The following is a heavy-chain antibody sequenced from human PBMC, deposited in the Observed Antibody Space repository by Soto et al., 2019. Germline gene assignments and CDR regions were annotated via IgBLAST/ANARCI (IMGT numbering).Heavy chain of an antibody. CDR1: GDAISNYY. Sequence: PSETLSLTCTVSGDAISNYYWSWIRQTPGRGLEWIGCVHESGSTDYNPSLKGRVTISLHTSKSQFSLSLRSATAADTATYYCARWSRGLIASCVVHWCQGRPVTV. V-gene: IGHV4-59*03. D-gene: IGHD2-8*01. J-gene: IGHJ4*01. CDR2: VHESGST. CDR3: ARWSRGLIASCVVH.